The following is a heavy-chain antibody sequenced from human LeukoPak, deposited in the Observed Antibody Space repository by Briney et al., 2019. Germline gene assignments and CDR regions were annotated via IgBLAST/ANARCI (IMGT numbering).Heavy chain of an antibody. CDR1: KFTFSTYG. Sequence: GGSLRLSCEASKFTFSTYGMHWVRQAPGKGLEWVAFILNDGSNKYYADSVKGRFTISRDNSKNTLYLQMSSLRAEDTAVYYCAKDRIAALPGWGQGTLVTVSS. CDR2: ILNDGSNK. V-gene: IGHV3-30*02. J-gene: IGHJ4*02. D-gene: IGHD6-6*01. CDR3: AKDRIAALPG.